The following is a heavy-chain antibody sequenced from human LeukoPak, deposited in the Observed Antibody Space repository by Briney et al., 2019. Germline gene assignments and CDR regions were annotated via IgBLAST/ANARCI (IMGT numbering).Heavy chain of an antibody. CDR2: INHSGST. CDR1: GGSFSGYY. J-gene: IGHJ5*02. D-gene: IGHD6-13*01. CDR3: ARRGPLGYSSTWYGRFDP. Sequence: SETLSLTCAVYGGSFSGYYWSWIRQPPGKGLEWIGEINHSGSTNYNPSLKSRFTISVDTSKNQFSLKMSSVTAADTAVYYCARRGPLGYSSTWYGRFDPWGQGTLVTVSS. V-gene: IGHV4-34*01.